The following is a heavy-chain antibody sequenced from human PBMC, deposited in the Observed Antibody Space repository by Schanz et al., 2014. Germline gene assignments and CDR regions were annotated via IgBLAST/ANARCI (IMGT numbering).Heavy chain of an antibody. CDR1: GYTFTSDS. CDR3: AREVGLYDRGWFDP. J-gene: IGHJ5*02. Sequence: QVQLVQSGAEVKKPGASVKVSCKASGYTFTSDSMHWVRQAPGQGLEWMGRIIPILGIANYAQKFQGRVTNTADKSTSTAYMELTSLRSEDTAVYYCAREVGLYDRGWFDPWGQGTLVTVSS. D-gene: IGHD3-22*01. V-gene: IGHV1-69*09. CDR2: IIPILGIA.